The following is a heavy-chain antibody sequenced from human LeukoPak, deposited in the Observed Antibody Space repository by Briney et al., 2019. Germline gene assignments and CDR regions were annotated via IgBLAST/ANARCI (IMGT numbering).Heavy chain of an antibody. CDR2: INHSGST. CDR3: ARAYCVGDCTVLHIYFDN. CDR1: GGSFSDYY. V-gene: IGHV4-34*01. J-gene: IGHJ4*02. Sequence: SETLSLTCAVYGGSFSDYYWSWIRQPPGKGLEWIGEINHSGSTNYNPSLKSRVTISVDTSKNQFSLKLRSVMAADTAVYYCARAYCVGDCTVLHIYFDNWGQGTLVTVSS. D-gene: IGHD2-21*02.